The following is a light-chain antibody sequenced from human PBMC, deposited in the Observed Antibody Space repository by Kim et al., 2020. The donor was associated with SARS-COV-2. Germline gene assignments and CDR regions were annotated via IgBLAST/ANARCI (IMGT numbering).Light chain of an antibody. V-gene: IGLV3-1*01. J-gene: IGLJ2*01. CDR3: QAWDSSTAV. Sequence: PGQTASFTCSGDKLGDKYACWYQQKPGQSPVLVIYQDSKRPSGIPERFSGSNSGNTATLTISGTQAMDEADYYCQAWDSSTAVFGGGTQLTVL. CDR1: KLGDKY. CDR2: QDS.